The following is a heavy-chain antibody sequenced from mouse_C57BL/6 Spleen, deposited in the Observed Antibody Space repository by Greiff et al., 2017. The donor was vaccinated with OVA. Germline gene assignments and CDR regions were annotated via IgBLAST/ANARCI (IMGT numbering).Heavy chain of an antibody. V-gene: IGHV5-9-1*02. CDR1: GFTFSSYA. CDR2: ISSGGDYI. J-gene: IGHJ1*03. Sequence: EVQLVESGEGLVKPGGSLKLSCAASGFTFSSYAMSWVRQTPEKRLEWVAYISSGGDYIYYANTVKGRFTISRDNARNTLYLQMSSLKSEDTAMYYCTRAYSNYVWYFDVWGTGTTVTVSS. D-gene: IGHD2-5*01. CDR3: TRAYSNYVWYFDV.